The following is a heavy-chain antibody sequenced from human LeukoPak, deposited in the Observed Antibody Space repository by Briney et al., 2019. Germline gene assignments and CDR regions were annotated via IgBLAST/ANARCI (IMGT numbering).Heavy chain of an antibody. V-gene: IGHV4-4*07. J-gene: IGHJ5*02. CDR1: GGSMIDYY. D-gene: IGHD3-16*01. CDR2: IHTSGTT. Sequence: SETLSLTCTVSGGSMIDYYWSFVRQSAGKGLEWMGRIHTSGTTFFNPSLKGRITMSVDTSQNQFSLRLSSVTAADTAVYFCARGDYYDGGGRNWFDPWGQGTLVTVSS. CDR3: ARGDYYDGGGRNWFDP.